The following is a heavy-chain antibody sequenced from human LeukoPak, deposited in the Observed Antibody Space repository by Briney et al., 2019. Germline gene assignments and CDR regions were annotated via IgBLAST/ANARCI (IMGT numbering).Heavy chain of an antibody. CDR2: IGSRGGST. CDR3: AREGMVREFDI. Sequence: GDSLRLSCAASGFTFSSYAMSWVRQAPGKGLEWVSAIGSRGGSTYYADSVKGRFTISRDNSKNTLYLQMNSLRAEDTAVYYCAREGMVREFDIWGQGTMVTVSS. D-gene: IGHD3-10*01. V-gene: IGHV3-23*01. CDR1: GFTFSSYA. J-gene: IGHJ3*02.